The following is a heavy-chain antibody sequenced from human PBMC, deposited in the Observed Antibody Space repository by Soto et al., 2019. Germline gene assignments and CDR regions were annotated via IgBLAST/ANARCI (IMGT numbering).Heavy chain of an antibody. CDR2: IKSKTDGGTA. J-gene: IGHJ4*02. V-gene: IGHV3-15*01. Sequence: EVQLVESGGGLVKPGGSLRLSCAASGFTFSNAWMTWVRQAPGKGLEWVGRIKSKTDGGTADYAAPLKGRFTISRDDSKNTLYLQVNSLETEDTAVYYCATYAGNPMRSDYWGQGSLVTVSS. CDR1: GFTFSNAW. CDR3: ATYAGNPMRSDY. D-gene: IGHD6-13*01.